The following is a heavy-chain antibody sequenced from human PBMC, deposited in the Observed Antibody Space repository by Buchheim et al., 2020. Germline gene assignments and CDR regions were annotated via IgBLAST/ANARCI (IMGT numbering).Heavy chain of an antibody. J-gene: IGHJ4*02. Sequence: VQLVESGGGVVQPGRSLRLSCAASGFTFSSYGMHWVRQAPGKGLEWVSYISSSGNTIYYADSVKGRFTISRDNAKNSLYLQMNSLRAEDTAVYYCARGWVLADWGQGTL. V-gene: IGHV3-48*04. CDR2: ISSSGNTI. D-gene: IGHD1-1*01. CDR1: GFTFSSYG. CDR3: ARGWVLAD.